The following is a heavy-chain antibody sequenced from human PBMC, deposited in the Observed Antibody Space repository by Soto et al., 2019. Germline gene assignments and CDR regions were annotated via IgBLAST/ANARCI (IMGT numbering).Heavy chain of an antibody. D-gene: IGHD3-3*01. V-gene: IGHV1-18*01. J-gene: IGHJ6*02. Sequence: ASVKVSCKASGYTFTSYGISWVRQAPGQGLEWMGWISAYNGNTNYAQKLQGRVTMTTDTSTSTAYMELRSLRSDDTAVYYCARVRFLEWLLYGYYGMDVWGQGTTVTVSS. CDR1: GYTFTSYG. CDR3: ARVRFLEWLLYGYYGMDV. CDR2: ISAYNGNT.